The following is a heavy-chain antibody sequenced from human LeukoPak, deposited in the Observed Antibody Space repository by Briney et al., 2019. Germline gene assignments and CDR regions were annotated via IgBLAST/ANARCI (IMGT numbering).Heavy chain of an antibody. V-gene: IGHV1-46*01. CDR2: INPSGGST. J-gene: IGHJ4*02. CDR1: GYTFTSYY. CDR3: ARDWSAEGGGNFLGPDY. D-gene: IGHD4-23*01. Sequence: GASVKVSCKASGYTFTSYYMHWVRQAPGQGLEWMGIINPSGGSTSYAQKFQGRVTMTRDTSTSTVYMELSSLRSEDTAVYYCARDWSAEGGGNFLGPDYWGQGTLVTVSS.